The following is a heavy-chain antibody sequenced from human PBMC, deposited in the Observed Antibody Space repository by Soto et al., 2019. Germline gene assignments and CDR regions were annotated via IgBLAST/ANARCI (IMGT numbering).Heavy chain of an antibody. CDR3: ARGHSTDCSNGVCSFFYNHEMDV. CDR1: GYSFTDYH. J-gene: IGHJ6*02. Sequence: ASVKVSCKASGYSFTDYHIHWVRQAPGQGLEWLGRINPRSGGTSTAQKFQGWVTMTRDRSISTVYMELTRLRSDDTAVYFCARGHSTDCSNGVCSFFYNHEMDVWGQGTTVTVSS. V-gene: IGHV1-2*04. CDR2: INPRSGGT. D-gene: IGHD2-8*01.